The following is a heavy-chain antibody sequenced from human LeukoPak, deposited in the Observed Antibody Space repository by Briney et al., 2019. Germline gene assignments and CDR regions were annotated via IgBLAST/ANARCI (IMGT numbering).Heavy chain of an antibody. J-gene: IGHJ3*02. CDR2: ISPDGTST. CDR1: GFTFSAYA. D-gene: IGHD1-26*01. V-gene: IGHV3-64D*06. Sequence: GGSLRLSCSASGFTFSAYAMHWVRQAPGKRLEYVSAISPDGTSTYYADSVRGRFSISRDNSKNTLYLQMSSLRAGDTAVYYCARVKGARDIWGQGTMVTVSS. CDR3: ARVKGARDI.